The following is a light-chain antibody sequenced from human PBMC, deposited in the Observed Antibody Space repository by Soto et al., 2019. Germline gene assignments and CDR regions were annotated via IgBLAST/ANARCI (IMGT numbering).Light chain of an antibody. J-gene: IGLJ3*02. CDR1: SGSVSTSYY. CDR2: STN. V-gene: IGLV8-61*01. CDR3: VLYMGGGIPV. Sequence: QTVVTQEPSFSVSPGGTVTLTCGLNSGSVSTSYYPSWYQQTPGQAPRTLIHSTNTRSSGVPDRFSGSILGNKAALTITGAQADDESDYYCVLYMGGGIPVFGGGTKLTVL.